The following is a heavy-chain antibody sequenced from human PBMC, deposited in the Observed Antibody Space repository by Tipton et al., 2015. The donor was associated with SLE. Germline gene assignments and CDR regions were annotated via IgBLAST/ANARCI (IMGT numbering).Heavy chain of an antibody. CDR3: AYSRDGYNPAFDI. V-gene: IGHV4-34*01. D-gene: IGHD5-24*01. Sequence: GLVKPSETLSLTCAVYGGSFSGYYWSWIRQPPGKGLEWIGEINHSGSTNYNPSLKSRVTISVDTSKNQFSLKLSSVTAADTAVYYCAYSRDGYNPAFDIWGQGTMVTVSS. CDR1: GGSFSGYY. CDR2: INHSGST. J-gene: IGHJ3*02.